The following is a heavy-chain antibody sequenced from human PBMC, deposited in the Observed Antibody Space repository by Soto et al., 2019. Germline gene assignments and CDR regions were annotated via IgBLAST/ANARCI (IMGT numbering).Heavy chain of an antibody. CDR3: VKVSTFYDILTGYYSTNFFDP. CDR2: ISSDGDIT. CDR1: GVTFREYS. J-gene: IGHJ5*02. D-gene: IGHD3-9*01. Sequence: GGSLRLSCSASGVTFREYSMHWVRQAPGKGLQYVSTISSDGDITYYADSVKGRFTISRDNSKNTLYLQMNSLRPEDTAVYYCVKVSTFYDILTGYYSTNFFDPWGQGTLVTVSS. V-gene: IGHV3-64D*06.